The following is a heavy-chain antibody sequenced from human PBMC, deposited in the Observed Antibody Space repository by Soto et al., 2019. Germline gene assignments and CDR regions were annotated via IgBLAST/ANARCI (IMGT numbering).Heavy chain of an antibody. D-gene: IGHD6-6*01. Sequence: QITLKESGPTLVKPTQTLTLTCTFSGFSLSTSGVGVGWIRQPPGKALEWLALIYWDDDKRYSSSLNSRLTIAKDTSKNQVVLTMTNMDPVDPATYYCAHSRPPRLLDYWGQGTLVTVSS. CDR3: AHSRPPRLLDY. J-gene: IGHJ4*02. V-gene: IGHV2-5*02. CDR2: IYWDDDK. CDR1: GFSLSTSGVG.